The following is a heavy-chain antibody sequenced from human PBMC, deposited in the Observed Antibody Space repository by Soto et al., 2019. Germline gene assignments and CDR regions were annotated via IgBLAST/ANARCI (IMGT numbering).Heavy chain of an antibody. CDR3: ATAGVPAAIRGVYYYYYGMDV. D-gene: IGHD2-2*02. CDR2: VDPEDGET. CDR1: GYTLTELA. V-gene: IGHV1-24*01. J-gene: IGHJ6*02. Sequence: ASVKVSCKVSGYTLTELAMHWVRQPPGEGLKWMGGVDPEDGETTYAQKIQGRVTMTEDTSTDTADMELSSLRSEDTAVYYCATAGVPAAIRGVYYYYYGMDVWGQGTTVTVSS.